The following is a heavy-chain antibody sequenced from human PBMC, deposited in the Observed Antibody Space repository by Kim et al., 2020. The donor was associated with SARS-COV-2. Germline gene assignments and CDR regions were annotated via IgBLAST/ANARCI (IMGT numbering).Heavy chain of an antibody. J-gene: IGHJ4*02. CDR1: GFTFSSYE. Sequence: GGSLRLSCAASGFTFSSYEMNWVRQAPGKGLEWVSYISSSGSTIYYADSVKGRFTISRDHAKNSLYLQMNSLRAEDTAVYYCARDDTAMLTGFDYWGQGTLVTVSS. CDR3: ARDDTAMLTGFDY. CDR2: ISSSGSTI. V-gene: IGHV3-48*03. D-gene: IGHD5-18*01.